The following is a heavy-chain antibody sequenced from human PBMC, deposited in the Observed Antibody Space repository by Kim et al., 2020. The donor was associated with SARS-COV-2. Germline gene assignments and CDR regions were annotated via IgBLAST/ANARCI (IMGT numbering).Heavy chain of an antibody. D-gene: IGHD3-22*01. CDR3: ARDRGYPRWGWFDP. CDR1: GGSISSSSYY. Sequence: SETLSLTCTVSGGSISSSSYYLGWIRQPPGKGLEWIGSIYYSGSNNYYPSLKSRVTISVDTSKNQFSLRLSSVTAADTAVYFCARDRGYPRWGWFDPWGQGTLVTVSS. J-gene: IGHJ5*02. CDR2: IYYSGSN. V-gene: IGHV4-39*01.